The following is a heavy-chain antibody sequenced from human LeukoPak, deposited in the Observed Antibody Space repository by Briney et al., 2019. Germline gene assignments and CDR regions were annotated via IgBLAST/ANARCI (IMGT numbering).Heavy chain of an antibody. CDR3: ARGLLPMSNWFDP. Sequence: ASVKVSCEASGYIFTDFYIHWVRRTAGQGLEWIGCINPNNGGTTYAQRFQGRVSMTRDTSITTAYMQLTRLRSDDTAVYYCARGLLPMSNWFDPWGLGTVVTVSS. D-gene: IGHD2-15*01. CDR1: GYIFTDFY. CDR2: INPNNGGT. J-gene: IGHJ5*02. V-gene: IGHV1-2*02.